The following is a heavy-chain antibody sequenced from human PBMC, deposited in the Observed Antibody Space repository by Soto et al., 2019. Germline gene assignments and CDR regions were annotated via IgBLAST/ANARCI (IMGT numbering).Heavy chain of an antibody. CDR1: GFTFSSYD. J-gene: IGHJ4*02. Sequence: GGSLRLSCAASGFTFSSYDMHWVRQATGKGLEWVSAIGTAGDTYYPGSVKGRFTISRENAKNSLYLQMNSLRAGDTAVYYCVMGYCSSTSCYAEGYWGQGTLVTVSS. D-gene: IGHD2-2*01. V-gene: IGHV3-13*01. CDR3: VMGYCSSTSCYAEGY. CDR2: IGTAGDT.